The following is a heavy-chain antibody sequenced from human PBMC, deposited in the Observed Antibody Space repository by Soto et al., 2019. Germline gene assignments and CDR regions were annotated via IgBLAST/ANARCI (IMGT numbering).Heavy chain of an antibody. V-gene: IGHV4-34*01. Sequence: SETLSLTCAVYGGSFSGYYWSWIRQPPGKGLEWIGEINHSGSTNYNPSLKSRVTISVDTSKNQFSLKLSSVTAADTAVYYCARRGWNDRGYYYYYMDVWGKGTTVTVSS. CDR2: INHSGST. CDR3: ARRGWNDRGYYYYYMDV. J-gene: IGHJ6*03. D-gene: IGHD1-1*01. CDR1: GGSFSGYY.